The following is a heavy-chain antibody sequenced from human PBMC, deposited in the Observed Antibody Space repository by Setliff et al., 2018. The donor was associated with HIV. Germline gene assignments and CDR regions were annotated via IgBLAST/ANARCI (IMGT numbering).Heavy chain of an antibody. D-gene: IGHD3-3*01. V-gene: IGHV4-59*11. Sequence: SETLSLTCIVSGGSISSHYWSWIRQAPGKGLEWIAGIYYNGITNYNPSLKSRVIISLDTSKNQFSLKLTSVTAADTAVYYCAKEGGLYFGMLIYDAIDLWGQGTMVTVSS. CDR2: IYYNGIT. CDR3: AKEGGLYFGMLIYDAIDL. CDR1: GGSISSHY. J-gene: IGHJ3*01.